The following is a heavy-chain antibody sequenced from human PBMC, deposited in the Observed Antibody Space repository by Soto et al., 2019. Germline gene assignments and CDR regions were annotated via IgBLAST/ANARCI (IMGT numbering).Heavy chain of an antibody. CDR3: AKDKRDYTSSSGFDY. V-gene: IGHV1-3*01. Sequence: QVQLVQSGTEVKKPGASVKVSCKASGYTFTSYGIHWVRQAPGQRLEWMGWINAANGDTKYSPKFQGRVTITRDTSASTAYMELSSLRSEDTAVYYCAKDKRDYTSSSGFDYWGQGTLVTVSS. D-gene: IGHD6-6*01. CDR2: INAANGDT. J-gene: IGHJ4*02. CDR1: GYTFTSYG.